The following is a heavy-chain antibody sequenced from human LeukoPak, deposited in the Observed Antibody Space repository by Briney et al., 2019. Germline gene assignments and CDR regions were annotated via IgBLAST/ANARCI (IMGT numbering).Heavy chain of an antibody. V-gene: IGHV4-39*07. J-gene: IGHJ4*02. CDR3: ARDPRLRWYFDY. CDR1: GGSISSSSYY. D-gene: IGHD4-23*01. Sequence: SETLSLTCTVSGGSISSSSYYWGWIRQPPGKGLERIGSIYYSGSTYYNPSLKSRVTISVDTSKNQFSLKLSSVTAADTAVYYCARDPRLRWYFDYWGQGTLVTVSS. CDR2: IYYSGST.